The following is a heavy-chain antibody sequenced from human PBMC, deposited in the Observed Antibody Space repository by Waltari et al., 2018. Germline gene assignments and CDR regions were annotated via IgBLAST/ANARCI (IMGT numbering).Heavy chain of an antibody. D-gene: IGHD1-26*01. CDR2: IYSSRST. J-gene: IGHJ4*02. CDR1: GGSISNYY. Sequence: QVQLQESGPGLVKPSETLSLTCAVPGGSISNYYWSWIRQPAGKGLEWIGRIYSSRSTNVNSSLKSRVTMSVDTSKNQFSLKLTSVTAADTAVYFCARGWEPGRGYFDFWGQGILVTVSS. V-gene: IGHV4-4*07. CDR3: ARGWEPGRGYFDF.